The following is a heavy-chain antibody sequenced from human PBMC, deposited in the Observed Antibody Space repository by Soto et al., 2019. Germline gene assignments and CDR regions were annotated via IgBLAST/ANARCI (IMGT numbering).Heavy chain of an antibody. CDR3: AREGYRYGSGNGMDV. V-gene: IGHV3-48*01. Sequence: EVQLVESGGGLVQPGGSLRLSCAASGFTFSSYSMNWVRQAPGKGLEWVSSISSSSSTIYYADSVKGRFTISRDNAKNSLYLQMNSLRAEDTAVYYCAREGYRYGSGNGMDVWGQGTTVTVSS. J-gene: IGHJ6*02. CDR2: ISSSSSTI. CDR1: GFTFSSYS. D-gene: IGHD5-18*01.